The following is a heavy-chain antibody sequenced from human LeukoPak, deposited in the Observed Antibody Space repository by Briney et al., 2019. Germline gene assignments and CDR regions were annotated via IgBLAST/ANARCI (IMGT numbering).Heavy chain of an antibody. V-gene: IGHV4-31*03. D-gene: IGHD6-13*01. Sequence: PSQTLSLTCTVSGGSISSGGYYWSWIRQHPGKGLEWIVYIYYSGSTYYNPSLKSRVTISVDTSKNQFSLKLSSVTAADTAVYYCARGAGVTDHGYSSSWYARWGQGTLVTVSS. J-gene: IGHJ4*02. CDR3: ARGAGVTDHGYSSSWYAR. CDR1: GGSISSGGYY. CDR2: IYYSGST.